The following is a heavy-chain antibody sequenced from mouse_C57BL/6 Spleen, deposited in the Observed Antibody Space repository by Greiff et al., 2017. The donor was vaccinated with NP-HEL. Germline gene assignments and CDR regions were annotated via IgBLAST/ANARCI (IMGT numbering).Heavy chain of an antibody. CDR3: ARPQYYGSSEGYFDV. CDR2: IYPSDSET. CDR1: GYTFTSYW. Sequence: QVQLQQPGAELVRPGSSVKLSCKASGYTFTSYWMDWVKQRPGQGLEWIGNIYPSDSETHYNQKFKDKATLTVDKSSSTAYMQLSSLTSEDSAVYYCARPQYYGSSEGYFDVWGTGTTVTVSS. J-gene: IGHJ1*03. V-gene: IGHV1-61*01. D-gene: IGHD1-1*01.